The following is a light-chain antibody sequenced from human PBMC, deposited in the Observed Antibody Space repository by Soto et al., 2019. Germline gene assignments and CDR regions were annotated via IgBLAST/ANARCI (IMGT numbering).Light chain of an antibody. CDR3: SSYTSSSTPYV. V-gene: IGLV2-14*01. J-gene: IGLJ1*01. CDR2: DVS. Sequence: QSVLTQPASVSESPGQSITISCTGTSSDVGGYGHVSWNQQHPGKAPKLMIYDVSNRPSGVSNRFSGSKSGNTASLTISGLQAEDEADYYCSSYTSSSTPYVFGTGTKLTVL. CDR1: SSDVGGYGH.